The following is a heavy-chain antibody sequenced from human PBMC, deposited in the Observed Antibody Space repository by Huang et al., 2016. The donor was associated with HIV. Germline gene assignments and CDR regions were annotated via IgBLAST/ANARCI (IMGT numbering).Heavy chain of an antibody. CDR1: GGSMSSYY. Sequence: QVQLQESGPGLVKPSETLSLTCTVSGGSMSSYYWRWIRQPPGKGLGWIGYIYYSGSTNYNPSPKGRVIISVDTSKNQFSLRLSSVTAADTAVYYCASASIAARRWFDPWGQGSLVTVSS. CDR3: ASASIAARRWFDP. D-gene: IGHD6-6*01. V-gene: IGHV4-59*01. CDR2: IYYSGST. J-gene: IGHJ5*02.